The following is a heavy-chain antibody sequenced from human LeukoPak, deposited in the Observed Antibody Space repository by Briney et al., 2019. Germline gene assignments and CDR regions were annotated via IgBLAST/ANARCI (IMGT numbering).Heavy chain of an antibody. Sequence: GASVKVSCKASGYTFTSYGISWVRQAPGQGLEWMGWISAYNGNTNYAQKLQGRVTMTTDTSTSTACMELRSLRSDDTAVYYCARSPRTLYDFWSGYYQTFDYWGQGTLVTVSS. V-gene: IGHV1-18*01. CDR2: ISAYNGNT. J-gene: IGHJ4*02. CDR1: GYTFTSYG. CDR3: ARSPRTLYDFWSGYYQTFDY. D-gene: IGHD3-3*01.